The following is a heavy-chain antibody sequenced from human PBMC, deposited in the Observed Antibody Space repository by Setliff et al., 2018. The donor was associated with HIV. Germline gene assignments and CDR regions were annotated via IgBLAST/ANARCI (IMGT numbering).Heavy chain of an antibody. Sequence: SETLSLTCTVSDSGTYYWSWIRQPAGKGLEWIGRVSSRGDTNYNPSLKSRVTMSVDTSKNQFSLKLTSVTASDTAVYYCARSFTYNFWSGLAGDAFDIWGKGTMVTV. D-gene: IGHD3-3*01. J-gene: IGHJ3*02. V-gene: IGHV4-4*07. CDR3: ARSFTYNFWSGLAGDAFDI. CDR1: DSGTYY. CDR2: VSSRGDT.